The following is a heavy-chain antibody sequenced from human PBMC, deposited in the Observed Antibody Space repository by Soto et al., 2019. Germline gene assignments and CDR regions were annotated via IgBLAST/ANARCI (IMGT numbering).Heavy chain of an antibody. CDR1: GFNFGASW. J-gene: IGHJ3*02. Sequence: GGSLRLSCAASGFNFGASWMAWVRQAPGKGLEWVADIKQDGGNKNYVDSVKGRFTISRDNSKNTLYLQMNSLRAEDTAVYYCARGGRPREYYYDSSGPDAFDIWGQGTMVTVSS. V-gene: IGHV3-7*01. D-gene: IGHD3-22*01. CDR3: ARGGRPREYYYDSSGPDAFDI. CDR2: IKQDGGNK.